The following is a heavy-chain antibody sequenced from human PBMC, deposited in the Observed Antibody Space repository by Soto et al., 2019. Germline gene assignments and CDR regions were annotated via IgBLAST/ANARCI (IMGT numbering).Heavy chain of an antibody. CDR3: ARGGLSGSFDY. Sequence: GESLKISCKGSGYSFTSFWIAWVRQMPGKGLEWMGIIYPTDYDTKYSPSFQGHVTISADMSISVAYLQWSRLKASDTAIYYCARGGLSGSFDYWGPGTLVTVSS. CDR2: IYPTDYDT. CDR1: GYSFTSFW. V-gene: IGHV5-51*01. J-gene: IGHJ4*02. D-gene: IGHD5-12*01.